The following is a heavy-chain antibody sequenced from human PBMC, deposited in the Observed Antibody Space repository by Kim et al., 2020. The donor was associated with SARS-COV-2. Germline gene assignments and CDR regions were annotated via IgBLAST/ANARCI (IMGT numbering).Heavy chain of an antibody. D-gene: IGHD3-9*01. J-gene: IGHJ4*02. CDR3: ARSNDILTPEDY. V-gene: IGHV3-33*01. Sequence: YCADSVKGRFTISRDNSKNTLYLQMNSLRAEDTAVYYCARSNDILTPEDYWGQGTLVTVSS.